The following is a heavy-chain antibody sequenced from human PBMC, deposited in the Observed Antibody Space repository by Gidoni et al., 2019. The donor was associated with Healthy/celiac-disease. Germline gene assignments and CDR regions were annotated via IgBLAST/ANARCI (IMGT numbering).Heavy chain of an antibody. D-gene: IGHD6-6*01. J-gene: IGHJ6*02. V-gene: IGHV4-59*01. CDR1: GGSISSYY. Sequence: QVQLQESGPGLVKPSETLSLTCTVSGGSISSYYWSWIRQPPGKGLEWIGYIYYSGSTNYNPSLKSRVTISVDTSKNQFSLKLSSVTAADTAVYYCARYGIAARNYYYYYGMDVWGQGTTVTVSS. CDR2: IYYSGST. CDR3: ARYGIAARNYYYYYGMDV.